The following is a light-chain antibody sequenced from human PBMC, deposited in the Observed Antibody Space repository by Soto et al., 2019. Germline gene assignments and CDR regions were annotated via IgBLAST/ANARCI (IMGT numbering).Light chain of an antibody. Sequence: DIQLTQSPSFLSASVGDRVTITCRASQVISSYLAWYQQKPGKAPKLLIYAASTFQSGVPSRFSGSGSGTEFPLTISSLQPEDFATYHCQQLNSYPITFGQGTRLEIK. V-gene: IGKV1-9*01. CDR2: AAS. CDR1: QVISSY. CDR3: QQLNSYPIT. J-gene: IGKJ5*01.